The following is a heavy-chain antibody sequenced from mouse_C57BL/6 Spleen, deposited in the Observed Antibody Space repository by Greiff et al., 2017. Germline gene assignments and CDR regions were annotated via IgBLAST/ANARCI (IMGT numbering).Heavy chain of an antibody. J-gene: IGHJ3*01. CDR2: IDPENGDT. CDR1: GFNIKDDY. D-gene: IGHD2-1*01. V-gene: IGHV14-4*01. CDR3: TTKRIYYGNPWFAY. Sequence: EVQLQQSGAELVRPGASVKLSCTASGFNIKDDYMDWVKQSPEKGLEWIGWIDPENGDTEYASKFEGKATITSATSSNTAYLQLSSLTSEDTAVYCITTKRIYYGNPWFAYWGQGTLVTVSA.